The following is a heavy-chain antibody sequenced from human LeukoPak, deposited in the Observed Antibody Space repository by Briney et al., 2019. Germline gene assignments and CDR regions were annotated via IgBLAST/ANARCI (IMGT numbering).Heavy chain of an antibody. CDR1: GFTFSSYS. D-gene: IGHD1-26*01. CDR2: ISSSSRYI. CDR3: ARSTLDFAGIRGAFDI. V-gene: IGHV3-21*01. J-gene: IGHJ3*02. Sequence: GGSLRLSCAASGFTFSSYSMNWVRQAPGKGLDWVSSISSSSRYIYFADSVKGRFTISRDNAKNSLYLQRNSPRDEETAVYICARSTLDFAGIRGAFDIWGQGTMVTVSS.